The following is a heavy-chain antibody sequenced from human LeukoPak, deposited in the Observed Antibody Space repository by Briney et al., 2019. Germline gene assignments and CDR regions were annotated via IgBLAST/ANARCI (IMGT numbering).Heavy chain of an antibody. V-gene: IGHV1-18*01. Sequence: GASVEVSCKASGYTFTTSGTSWVRQAPGQGLEWMGWISGYNGNTDYAQKFQGRVTMTTDISTSTAYMELRSLRSDDTAVYYCARDVAAAGVDPWGQGTLVIVSS. J-gene: IGHJ5*02. CDR3: ARDVAAAGVDP. CDR1: GYTFTTSG. CDR2: ISGYNGNT. D-gene: IGHD6-13*01.